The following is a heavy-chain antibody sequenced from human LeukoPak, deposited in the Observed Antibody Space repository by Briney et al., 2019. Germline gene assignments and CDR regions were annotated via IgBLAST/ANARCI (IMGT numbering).Heavy chain of an antibody. J-gene: IGHJ4*02. V-gene: IGHV3-53*01. CDR2: IYSGGST. CDR3: ARDAMFDY. Sequence: PGRSLRLSCAASGFTFSAYAMHWVRQAPGKGLEWVSVIYSGGSTYYADSVKGRFTISRDNSKNTLYLQMNSLRAEDTAVYYCARDAMFDYWGQGTLVTVSS. CDR1: GFTFSAYA.